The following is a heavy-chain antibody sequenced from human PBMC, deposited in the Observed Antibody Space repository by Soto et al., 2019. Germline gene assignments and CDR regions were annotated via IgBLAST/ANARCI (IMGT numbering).Heavy chain of an antibody. J-gene: IGHJ6*02. V-gene: IGHV4-59*01. CDR1: GGSISSYY. CDR3: ARDRHYYGSGSYRYYYGMDV. Sequence: PETLSLSYTVSGGSISSYYWRLSRQLPGKGLEWIGYIYYSGSTNYNPSLKSRVTISVDTSKNQFSLKLSSVTAADTAVYYCARDRHYYGSGSYRYYYGMDVWGQGTTVT. D-gene: IGHD3-10*01. CDR2: IYYSGST.